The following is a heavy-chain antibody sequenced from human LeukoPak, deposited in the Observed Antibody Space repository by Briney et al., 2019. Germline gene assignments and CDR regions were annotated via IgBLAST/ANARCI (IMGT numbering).Heavy chain of an antibody. CDR2: IYSSGST. J-gene: IGHJ6*04. CDR3: ARLVQKASGLYDYYYFMDV. CDR1: GGSVRGYY. V-gene: IGHV4-59*08. D-gene: IGHD5/OR15-5a*01. Sequence: SETLSLTCTVSGGSVRGYYWTWIRQAPGKGLEFVAYIYSSGSTNYNPSLKSRVSTSLDTSTNQFSLGLTSVTATDTATYYCARLVQKASGLYDYYYFMDVWGSGTPVTVSS.